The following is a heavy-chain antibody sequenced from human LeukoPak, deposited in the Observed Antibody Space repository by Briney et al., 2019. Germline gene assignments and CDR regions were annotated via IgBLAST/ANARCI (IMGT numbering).Heavy chain of an antibody. J-gene: IGHJ4*02. CDR3: AGLSGQWLGAFDY. V-gene: IGHV4-59*01. CDR1: GGSISSYY. Sequence: SETLSLTCTVSGGSISSYYWSWIRQPRGKGVEWMGYIYYSGSTNYNPSLKRRVTISVDTSKNKFSLKLSSVTAADTAVYYCAGLSGQWLGAFDYWGQGTLVTVSS. CDR2: IYYSGST. D-gene: IGHD6-19*01.